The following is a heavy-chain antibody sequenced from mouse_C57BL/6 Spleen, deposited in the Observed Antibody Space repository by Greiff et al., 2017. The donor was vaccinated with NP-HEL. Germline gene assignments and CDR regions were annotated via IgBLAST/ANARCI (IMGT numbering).Heavy chain of an antibody. D-gene: IGHD4-1*01. CDR3: ARELGPYYYAMDY. V-gene: IGHV5-4*01. CDR1: GFTFSSYA. CDR2: ISDGGSYT. J-gene: IGHJ4*01. Sequence: EVKLEESGGGLVKPGGSLKLSCAASGFTFSSYAMSWVRQTPEKRLEWVATISDGGSYTYYPDNVKGRFTISRDNAKNNLYLQMSHLKSEDTAMYYCARELGPYYYAMDYWGQGTSVTVSS.